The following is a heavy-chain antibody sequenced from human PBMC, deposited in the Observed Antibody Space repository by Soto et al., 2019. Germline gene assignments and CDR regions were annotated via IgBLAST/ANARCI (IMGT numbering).Heavy chain of an antibody. Sequence: GGSLRLSCAASGFTFSSYAMSWVRQAPGKGLEWVSAISGSGGSTYYADSVKGRFTISRDNSKNTLYLQMKGLGAEDTAVYYCAKDQGLTYVVATIFDYWGQGTLVTVSS. CDR2: ISGSGGST. J-gene: IGHJ4*02. D-gene: IGHD5-12*01. CDR1: GFTFSSYA. CDR3: AKDQGLTYVVATIFDY. V-gene: IGHV3-23*01.